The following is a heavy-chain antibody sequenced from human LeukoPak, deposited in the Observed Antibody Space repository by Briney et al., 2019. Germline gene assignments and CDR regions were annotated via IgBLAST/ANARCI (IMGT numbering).Heavy chain of an antibody. Sequence: ASVKVSCKVSGYTLTELSMHWVRQAPGQGLEWMGWISAYNGNTNYAQKLQGRVTMTTDTSTSTAYMELRSLRSDDTAVYYCARAEATERYYYYYYGMDVWGQGTTVTVSS. J-gene: IGHJ6*02. D-gene: IGHD6-25*01. V-gene: IGHV1-18*01. CDR2: ISAYNGNT. CDR3: ARAEATERYYYYYYGMDV. CDR1: GYTLTELS.